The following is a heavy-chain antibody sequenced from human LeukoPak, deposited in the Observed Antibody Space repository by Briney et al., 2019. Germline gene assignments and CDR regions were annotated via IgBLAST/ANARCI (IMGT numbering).Heavy chain of an antibody. D-gene: IGHD6-13*01. CDR2: IKHDGGEQ. CDR1: GFTFTSYW. Sequence: GGSLRLSCAASGFTFTSYWMSWMRQAPGKGLQWVANIKHDGGEQYYVDSVKGRFTISRDNARNSLYLQMSSLGVEDTAVYYCKSGGAAPGAFDYWGQGALVTVSS. CDR3: KSGGAAPGAFDY. J-gene: IGHJ4*02. V-gene: IGHV3-7*01.